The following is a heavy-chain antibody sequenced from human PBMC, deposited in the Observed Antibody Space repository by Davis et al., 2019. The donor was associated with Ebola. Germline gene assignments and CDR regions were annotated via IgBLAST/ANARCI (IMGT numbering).Heavy chain of an antibody. J-gene: IGHJ4*02. CDR3: AREGDYDYVWGSYRNYYFDY. Sequence: GESLKISCAASGFTFSSYWMHWVRQAPGKGLVWVSHINSDGSGTSYADSVKGRFTISRDNAKNTLYLQMTSLRAEDTAVYYCAREGDYDYVWGSYRNYYFDYWGQGTLVTVSS. CDR1: GFTFSSYW. D-gene: IGHD3-16*02. CDR2: INSDGSGT. V-gene: IGHV3-74*01.